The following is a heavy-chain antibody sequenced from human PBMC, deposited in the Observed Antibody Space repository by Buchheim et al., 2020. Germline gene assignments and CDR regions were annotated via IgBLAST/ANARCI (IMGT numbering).Heavy chain of an antibody. CDR1: GFTFSNYE. CDR2: IGVGGDT. Sequence: EVQLVESGGGLVEPGGSLRLSCAASGFTFSNYEMHWVRQVIGKGLEWVSTIGVGGDTYYPGSVKGRFTISRENAKNSLYLQMNSLRAGDTAVYYCSRGAGELELRTMDVWGQGT. D-gene: IGHD1-7*01. V-gene: IGHV3-13*04. J-gene: IGHJ6*02. CDR3: SRGAGELELRTMDV.